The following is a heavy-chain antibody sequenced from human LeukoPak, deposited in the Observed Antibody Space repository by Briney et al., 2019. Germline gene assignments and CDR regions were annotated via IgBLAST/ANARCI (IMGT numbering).Heavy chain of an antibody. J-gene: IGHJ4*02. Sequence: GGSLRLSCAASGFTFSSYAMSWVRQAPGKGLEWVSGISGSGGSTFYADSVKGRFTISRDNSKNTLYLQMNSLRAEDTAVYYCATSSRFFSSGPDYWGQGNLVTVSS. CDR1: GFTFSSYA. D-gene: IGHD3-3*01. CDR2: ISGSGGST. CDR3: ATSSRFFSSGPDY. V-gene: IGHV3-23*01.